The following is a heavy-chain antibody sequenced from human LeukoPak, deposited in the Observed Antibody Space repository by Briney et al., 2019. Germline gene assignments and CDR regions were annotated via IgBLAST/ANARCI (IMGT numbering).Heavy chain of an antibody. V-gene: IGHV1-69*13. CDR1: GGTFSSYA. CDR3: ARDGVVPAALDWFDP. CDR2: IIPIFGTA. Sequence: SVKVSCKASGGTFSSYAISWVRQAPGQGLEWMGGIIPIFGTANYAQKFQGRVTITADESTSTAYVELSSLRSEDTAVYYCARDGVVPAALDWFDPWGQGTLVTVSS. J-gene: IGHJ5*02. D-gene: IGHD2-2*01.